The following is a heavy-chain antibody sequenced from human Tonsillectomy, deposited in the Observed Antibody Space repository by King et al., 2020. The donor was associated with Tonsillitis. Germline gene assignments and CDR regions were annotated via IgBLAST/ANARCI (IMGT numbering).Heavy chain of an antibody. D-gene: IGHD2-15*01. J-gene: IGHJ4*02. V-gene: IGHV3-73*01. CDR2: IRSKANSYAT. CDR3: IRRGDGIDY. CDR1: GFTFSGSA. Sequence: VQLVESGGGLVQPGGSLKLSCAASGFTFSGSAMHWVRQASGKGLEWVGHIRSKANSYATAYAASVKGRFTISRDDSKNTAYLQMNSLKTEDTAVYYCIRRGDGIDYWGQGTLVTVPS.